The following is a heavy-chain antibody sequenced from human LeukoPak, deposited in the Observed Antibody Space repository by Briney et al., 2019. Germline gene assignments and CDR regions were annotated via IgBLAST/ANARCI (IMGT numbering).Heavy chain of an antibody. D-gene: IGHD3-10*01. CDR1: GDSISSYY. CDR3: ARAHGSGSPWSDVFDM. CDR2: IYTSGSP. V-gene: IGHV4-4*07. Sequence: PSETLSLTCTVSGDSISSYYWSWIRQPAGKGLEWIGGIYTSGSPNYNPSLKNRVTMSVDTSKNQFSLKLNSVTAADTAVYFCARAHGSGSPWSDVFDMWGQGTMVTVSS. J-gene: IGHJ3*02.